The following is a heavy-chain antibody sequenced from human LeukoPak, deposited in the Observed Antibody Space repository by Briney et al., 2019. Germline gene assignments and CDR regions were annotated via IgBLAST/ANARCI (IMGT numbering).Heavy chain of an antibody. Sequence: GGSLRLSCAASGFTFSSYSMNWVRQAPGKGLEWVSAISGSGGSTYYADSVKGRFTISRDNSKNTLYLQMNSLRAEDTAVYYCAKWRAYYGSGSYYNYWGQGTLVTVSS. D-gene: IGHD3-10*01. CDR2: ISGSGGST. CDR3: AKWRAYYGSGSYYNY. V-gene: IGHV3-23*01. J-gene: IGHJ4*02. CDR1: GFTFSSYS.